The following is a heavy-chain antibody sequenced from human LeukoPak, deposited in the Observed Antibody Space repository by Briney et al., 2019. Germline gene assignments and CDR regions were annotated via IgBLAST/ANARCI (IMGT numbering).Heavy chain of an antibody. CDR1: GFTFSDYY. V-gene: IGHV3-11*04. Sequence: PGGSLRLSCAASGFTFSDYYMSWIRQAPGKGLEWVSYISSSGSTIYYADSVKGRLTISRDNAKNSLYLQMNRLRAEDTAVYYCARDVCTSCPIDYWGQGTLVTVSS. CDR2: ISSSGSTI. J-gene: IGHJ4*02. CDR3: ARDVCTSCPIDY. D-gene: IGHD2-2*01.